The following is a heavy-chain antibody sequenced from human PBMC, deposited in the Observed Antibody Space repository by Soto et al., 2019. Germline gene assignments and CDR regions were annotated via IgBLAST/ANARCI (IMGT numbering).Heavy chain of an antibody. D-gene: IGHD3-10*01. V-gene: IGHV1-3*01. CDR1: GYTFTSYA. Sequence: ASVKVSCKASGYTFTSYAMHWVRQAPGQRLEWMGWINAGNGNTKYSQKFQGKVTITRDTSASTAYMELSSLRSEDTAVYYCARGRITMVRGVITNPLGFDYWGQGTLVTVSS. J-gene: IGHJ4*02. CDR3: ARGRITMVRGVITNPLGFDY. CDR2: INAGNGNT.